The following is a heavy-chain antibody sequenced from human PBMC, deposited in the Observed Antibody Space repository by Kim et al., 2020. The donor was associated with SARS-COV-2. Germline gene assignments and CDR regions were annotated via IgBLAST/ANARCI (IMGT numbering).Heavy chain of an antibody. V-gene: IGHV4-59*08. CDR3: ARSPASRLSITMIVVVTPDAFDI. Sequence: SQTLSLTCTVSGGSISSYYWSWIRQPPGKGLEWIGYIYYSGSTNYNPSLKSRVTISVDTSKNQSSLKLSSVTAADTAVYYCARSPASRLSITMIVVVTPDAFDIWGQGTMVTVSS. CDR1: GGSISSYY. D-gene: IGHD3-22*01. J-gene: IGHJ3*02. CDR2: IYYSGST.